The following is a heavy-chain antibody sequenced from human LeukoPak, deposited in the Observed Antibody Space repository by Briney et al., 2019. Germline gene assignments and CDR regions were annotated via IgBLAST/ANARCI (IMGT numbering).Heavy chain of an antibody. D-gene: IGHD3-10*01. V-gene: IGHV4-59*08. CDR3: ARLVGGASRTFDP. J-gene: IGHJ5*02. Sequence: SETLSLTCTVSGGSLSGFYWTWIRQPPGKGLEWIGYIYYSGSTNYNPSLKSRVTISVDTSKNQFSLKLSSVTAADTAVYYCARLVGGASRTFDPWGQGTLVTVSS. CDR2: IYYSGST. CDR1: GGSLSGFY.